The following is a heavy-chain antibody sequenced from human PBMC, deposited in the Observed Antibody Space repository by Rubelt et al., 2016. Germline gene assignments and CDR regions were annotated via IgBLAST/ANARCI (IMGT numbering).Heavy chain of an antibody. CDR2: INTNTGNP. V-gene: IGHV7-4-1*02. J-gene: IGHJ4*02. CDR3: ARSRNRITIFGGTDY. Sequence: EWMGWINTNTGNPTYAQGFPGRFVFSLDTSVSTAYLQISSLKAEDTAVYYCARSRNRITIFGGTDYWGQGTLVTVSS. D-gene: IGHD3-3*01.